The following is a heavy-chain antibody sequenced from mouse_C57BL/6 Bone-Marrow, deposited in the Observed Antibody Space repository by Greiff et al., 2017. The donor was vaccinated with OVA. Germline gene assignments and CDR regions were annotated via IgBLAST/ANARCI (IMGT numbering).Heavy chain of an antibody. D-gene: IGHD1-1*01. CDR1: GYTFTSYW. J-gene: IGHJ3*01. CDR3: ARGTVEGAY. V-gene: IGHV1-64*01. Sequence: QVQLKQPGAELVKPGASVKLSCKASGYTFTSYWMHWVKQRPGQGLEWIGMIHPNSGSTNYNEKFKSKATLTVDKSSSTAYMQLSSLTSEDSAVYYCARGTVEGAYWGQGTLVTVSA. CDR2: IHPNSGST.